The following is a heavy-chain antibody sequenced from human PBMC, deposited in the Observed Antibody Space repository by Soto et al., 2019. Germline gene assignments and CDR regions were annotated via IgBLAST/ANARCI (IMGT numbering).Heavy chain of an antibody. CDR3: ARDKGHGLDV. V-gene: IGHV3-30-3*01. J-gene: IGHJ6*02. CDR2: VSYDGSNQ. CDR1: GFIFNRFA. Sequence: QVQLVESGGGVVQPGRSLRLSCAGSGFIFNRFAMHWVRQAPGRGLQWVAVVSYDGSNQYYADSVKGRFSISKDNSREMRLLQMNSLRSEDMGLYFCARDKGHGLDVWGQGTTVTVSS.